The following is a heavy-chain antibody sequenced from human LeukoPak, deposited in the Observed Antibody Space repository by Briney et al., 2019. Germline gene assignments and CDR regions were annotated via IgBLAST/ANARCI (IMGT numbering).Heavy chain of an antibody. CDR2: ISSSSSYI. Sequence: GGSLRLSCAASGFTFSSYSMTWVRQAPGKGLEWVSSISSSSSYIYYADSVKGRFTISRDNAKNSLYLQMNSLRAEDTAVYYCAREGATGSFDYWGQGTLVTASS. J-gene: IGHJ4*02. V-gene: IGHV3-21*01. D-gene: IGHD1-26*01. CDR1: GFTFSSYS. CDR3: AREGATGSFDY.